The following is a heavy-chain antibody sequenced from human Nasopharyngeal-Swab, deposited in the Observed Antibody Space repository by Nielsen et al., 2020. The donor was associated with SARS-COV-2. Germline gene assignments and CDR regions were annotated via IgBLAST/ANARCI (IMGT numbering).Heavy chain of an antibody. CDR1: GYSFTNYW. J-gene: IGHJ4*02. D-gene: IGHD2-21*02. Sequence: GESLKISCKASGYSFTNYWIGWVRQMPRTGLEWMGLIYPGDSSIRYIPSFQGQVTISVDKSISTTYLQWSNLKASDAATYYCARRGDCNGNPCYSDYWGQGTLVTVSS. CDR2: IYPGDSSI. V-gene: IGHV5-51*01. CDR3: ARRGDCNGNPCYSDY.